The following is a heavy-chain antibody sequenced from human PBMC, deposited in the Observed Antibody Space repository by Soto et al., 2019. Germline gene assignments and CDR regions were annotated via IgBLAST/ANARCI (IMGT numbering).Heavy chain of an antibody. D-gene: IGHD3-10*01. CDR3: ARDSPPITMVRGVIISAVDY. CDR1: GFTFSSYS. V-gene: IGHV3-21*01. CDR2: ISSSSSYI. Sequence: PGGSLRLSSAASGFTFSSYSMNWVRQAPGKGLEWVSSISSSSSYIYYADSVKGRFTISRDNAKNSLYLQMNSLRAEDTAVYYCARDSPPITMVRGVIISAVDYWGQGTLVTVSS. J-gene: IGHJ4*02.